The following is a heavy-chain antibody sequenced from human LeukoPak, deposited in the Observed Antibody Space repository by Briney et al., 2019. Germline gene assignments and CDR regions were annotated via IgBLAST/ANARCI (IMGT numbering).Heavy chain of an antibody. Sequence: SMTVSCMASAYTSINYGFTWERQPPGHCLEWMGWIRAYIGNTNYLQKLQGRVTMTTDTSTNTAYMKLRSLRSDDTAVYYCARVSTNSRVAGYDPQWYFDLWGRGTLVTVSS. V-gene: IGHV1-18*01. CDR3: ARVSTNSRVAGYDPQWYFDL. CDR2: IRAYIGNT. J-gene: IGHJ2*01. CDR1: AYTSINYG. D-gene: IGHD2/OR15-2a*01.